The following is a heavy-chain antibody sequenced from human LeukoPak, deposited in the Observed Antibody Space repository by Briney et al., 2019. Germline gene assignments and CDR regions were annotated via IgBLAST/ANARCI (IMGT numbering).Heavy chain of an antibody. CDR2: FDPEDGET. D-gene: IGHD6-19*01. CDR1: GYTLTELS. V-gene: IGHV1-24*01. J-gene: IGHJ4*02. CDR3: ATGIHSSGWYSNYFDY. Sequence: ASVKVSCKVSGYTLTELSMHWVRQAPGKGLEWMGGFDPEDGETIYAQKFQGRVTMTEDTSTDTAYMELSSLRSEDTAVCYCATGIHSSGWYSNYFDYWGQGTLVTVSS.